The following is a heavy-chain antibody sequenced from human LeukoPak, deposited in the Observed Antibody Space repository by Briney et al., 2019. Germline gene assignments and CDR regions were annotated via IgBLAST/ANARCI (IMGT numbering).Heavy chain of an antibody. CDR2: IPPDGSNK. CDR1: GFTFSTYG. J-gene: IGHJ6*03. V-gene: IGHV3-30*18. Sequence: GGSLRLSCVISGFTFSTYGMHWVRQAPGKGLEWVALIPPDGSNKYYVDSVKGRFTISRDNSKNTLYLQMNSLRAEDTAVYYCAKASGYYYYMDVWGKGTTVTVSS. CDR3: AKASGYYYYMDV.